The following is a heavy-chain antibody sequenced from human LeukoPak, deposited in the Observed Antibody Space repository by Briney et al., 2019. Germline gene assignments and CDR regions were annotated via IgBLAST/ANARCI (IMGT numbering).Heavy chain of an antibody. J-gene: IGHJ4*02. CDR2: ILPILGSA. CDR1: VGSFSSST. V-gene: IGHV1-69*16. D-gene: IGHD2-21*01. CDR3: ATGVRAIPIYY. Sequence: SVKVSCKASVGSFSSSTLSWVRQAPGQGPEWMGGILPILGSATYAQKFQGRVTITTDESTNTAYMALRSLRSDDTAVFYCATGVRAIPIYYWGQGTLVTVSS.